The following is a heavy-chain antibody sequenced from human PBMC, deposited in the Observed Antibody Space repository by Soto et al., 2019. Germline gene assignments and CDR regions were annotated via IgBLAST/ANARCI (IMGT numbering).Heavy chain of an antibody. CDR3: ARPSASYGDYGFFGGYYYYGMDV. D-gene: IGHD4-17*01. CDR2: ISAYNGNT. CDR1: GYTFTSYG. J-gene: IGHJ6*02. Sequence: GASVKVSCKASGYTFTSYGISWVRQAPGQGLEWMGWISAYNGNTNYAQKLQGRVTMTTDTSTSTAYMELRSLRSDDTAVYYCARPSASYGDYGFFGGYYYYGMDVWGQGTRVTVSS. V-gene: IGHV1-18*01.